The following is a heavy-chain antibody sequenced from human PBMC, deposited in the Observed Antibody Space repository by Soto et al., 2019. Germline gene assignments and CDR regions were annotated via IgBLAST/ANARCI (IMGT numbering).Heavy chain of an antibody. Sequence: SQTLSLTCAISGDSVSSNTAAWNWIRSSPSRGLEWLGRTYYRSNWRHDYAVSVKSRITVNPDTSKNHFSLQLNSVTPDDTAVYYCGMGVAGSYFRLWYQAPLGSVSS. CDR2: TYYRSNWRH. J-gene: IGHJ4*02. CDR3: GMGVAGSYFRL. D-gene: IGHD6-19*01. CDR1: GDSVSSNTAA. V-gene: IGHV6-1*01.